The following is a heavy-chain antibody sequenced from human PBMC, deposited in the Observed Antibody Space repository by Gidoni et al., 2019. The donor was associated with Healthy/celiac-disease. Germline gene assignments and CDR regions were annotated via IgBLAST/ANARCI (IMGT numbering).Heavy chain of an antibody. CDR1: GGSFIGYY. CDR2: INHSGST. J-gene: IGHJ5*02. Sequence: QVQLQQWGAGLLKPSETLSLTCAVYGGSFIGYYWSWIRQPPGKGMSWIGEINHSGSTNDTPSLKSRVTISVDTSKNQFSLKLSSVTAADTAVYYCARGRGYSSSKTNWFDPWGQGTLVTVSS. CDR3: ARGRGYSSSKTNWFDP. D-gene: IGHD6-6*01. V-gene: IGHV4-34*01.